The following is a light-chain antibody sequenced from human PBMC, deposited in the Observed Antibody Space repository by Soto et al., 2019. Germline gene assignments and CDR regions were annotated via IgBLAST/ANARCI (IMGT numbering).Light chain of an antibody. CDR3: QQYNNWPYT. J-gene: IGKJ2*01. CDR2: GAS. Sequence: EIVMTQSPATLSVSPGERATLSCRASRSVSSNLAWYQQKPGQAPSLLMYGASTGATGIPARFSGSGSGTEFTLTISSLQSEDFAVYYCQQYNNWPYTFGQGTKLEIK. V-gene: IGKV3-15*01. CDR1: RSVSSN.